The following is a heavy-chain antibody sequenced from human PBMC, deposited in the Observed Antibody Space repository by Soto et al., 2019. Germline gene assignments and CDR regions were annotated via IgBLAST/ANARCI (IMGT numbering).Heavy chain of an antibody. CDR3: ARGGGRVTMVRGANYYYYGMDV. Sequence: SETLSLTCAVYGGSFSGYYWSWIRQPPGKGLEWIGEINHSGSTNYNPSHKSRVTISVDTSKNQFSLKLSSVTAADTAVYYCARGGGRVTMVRGANYYYYGMDVWGQGTTVT. CDR1: GGSFSGYY. CDR2: INHSGST. J-gene: IGHJ6*02. D-gene: IGHD3-10*01. V-gene: IGHV4-34*01.